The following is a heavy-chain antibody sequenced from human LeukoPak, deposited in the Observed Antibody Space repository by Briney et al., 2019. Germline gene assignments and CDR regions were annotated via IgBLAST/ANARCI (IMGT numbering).Heavy chain of an antibody. V-gene: IGHV3/OR16-9*01. Sequence: PGGSLTLSCAASGFTFAIHYMSWVRQATGRAPESISYISGNGGDIAYADSVKGRFTISRDNAKNLLHLQMNSLRVEDTAVYHCVRHAGRAGGQWGQGTLIAVSS. CDR1: GFTFAIHY. J-gene: IGHJ4*02. CDR2: ISGNGGDI. CDR3: VRHAGRAGGQ. D-gene: IGHD3-10*01.